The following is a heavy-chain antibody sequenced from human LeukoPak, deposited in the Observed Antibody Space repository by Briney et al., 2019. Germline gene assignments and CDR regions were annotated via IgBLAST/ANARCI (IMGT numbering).Heavy chain of an antibody. D-gene: IGHD5-18*01. CDR1: GGSISSGTYH. J-gene: IGHJ4*02. Sequence: PSETLSLTCTVSGGSISSGTYHWGWIRQPAGTGLEWLVRIYTSGSTDYNPSLKSRVTISKDTSQNHFSLKLSSVTAADTAVYYCAREDVDTGSDCWGQGTLVTVST. CDR2: IYTSGST. V-gene: IGHV4-61*02. CDR3: AREDVDTGSDC.